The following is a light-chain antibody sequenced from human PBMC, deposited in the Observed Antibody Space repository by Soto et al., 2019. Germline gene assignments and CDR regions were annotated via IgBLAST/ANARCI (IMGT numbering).Light chain of an antibody. CDR1: SSNIGRNT. Sequence: QSVLTQPPSTSGTPGQRVTISCSGSSSNIGRNTVNWYQHLPGTAPKLLIYTNSHRPSGVPDRFSGSKSGTSASLAISGLQSEDEADYYCATWDGSLNVWVFGGGTKLTVL. CDR3: ATWDGSLNVWV. J-gene: IGLJ3*02. V-gene: IGLV1-44*01. CDR2: TNS.